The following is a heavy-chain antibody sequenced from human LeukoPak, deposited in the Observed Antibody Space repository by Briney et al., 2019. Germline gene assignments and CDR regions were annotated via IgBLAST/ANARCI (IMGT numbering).Heavy chain of an antibody. CDR2: IIPIFGTA. CDR1: GGTFSSYA. D-gene: IGHD5-12*01. J-gene: IGHJ4*02. CDR3: ARGPIVATIKPRYYFDY. Sequence: SVKVSCKASGGTFSSYAISWVRQAPGQGLEWMGGIIPIFGTANYAQKFQGRVTITAEKSTSTAYMELSSLRYENTAVYYCARGPIVATIKPRYYFDYWGQGTLVTVSS. V-gene: IGHV1-69*06.